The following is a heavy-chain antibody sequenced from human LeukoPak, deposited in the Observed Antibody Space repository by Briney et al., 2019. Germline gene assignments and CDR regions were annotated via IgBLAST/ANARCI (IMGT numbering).Heavy chain of an antibody. V-gene: IGHV4-34*01. CDR2: INHSGST. Sequence: PGGSLRLSCAASGFIFSDHYMDWVRQAPGKGLEWIGEINHSGSTNYNPSLKSRVTISVDTSKNQFSLKLSSVTAADTAVYYCARGRSTSCYRGCQSDPWGQGTLVTVSS. D-gene: IGHD2-2*01. CDR1: GFIFSDHY. J-gene: IGHJ5*02. CDR3: ARGRSTSCYRGCQSDP.